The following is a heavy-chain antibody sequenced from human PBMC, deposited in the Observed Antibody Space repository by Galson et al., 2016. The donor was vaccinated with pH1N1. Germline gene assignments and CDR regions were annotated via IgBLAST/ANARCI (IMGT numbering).Heavy chain of an antibody. D-gene: IGHD5-18*01. Sequence: SETLSLTCSVSGVSISGYYWGWIRQSPGKGLDYVGYIYYNGHTNYSPSLESRVTMSLDMSKNQFSLKLTSVTAADTAVYFCARSGSRYGSDAFDMWGQGTTVTVSS. V-gene: IGHV4-59*01. CDR2: IYYNGHT. CDR3: ARSGSRYGSDAFDM. J-gene: IGHJ3*02. CDR1: GVSISGYY.